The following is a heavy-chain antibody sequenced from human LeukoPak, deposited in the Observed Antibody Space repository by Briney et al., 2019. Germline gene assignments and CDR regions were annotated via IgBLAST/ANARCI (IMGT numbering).Heavy chain of an antibody. V-gene: IGHV1-18*01. CDR3: ARGSYCGGDCYGWVDP. CDR1: GYTFTSYS. Sequence: GASVKVSCKASGYTFTSYSINWVRQAPGQGLEWMGWISTYNGNTNYAQKFQGRVTMTTDTSTSTAYMELRSLTSDDSAVYYCARGSYCGGDCYGWVDPWGQGTLVIVSS. CDR2: ISTYNGNT. D-gene: IGHD2-21*02. J-gene: IGHJ5*02.